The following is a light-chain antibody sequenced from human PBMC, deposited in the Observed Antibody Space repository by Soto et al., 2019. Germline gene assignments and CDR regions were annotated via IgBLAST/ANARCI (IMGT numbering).Light chain of an antibody. V-gene: IGLV2-14*01. CDR3: KSYTGSSTLYV. CDR1: SSDIGTYNY. CDR2: EVS. J-gene: IGLJ1*01. Sequence: QSALTQPASVAGSPGQSITISCTGTSSDIGTYNYVSWYQQHPGKAPKHMLYEVSNRPSGVSHRFFGSKSGNTAPLTISGLQAEDEADYFCKSYTGSSTLYVFGTGTKVTVL.